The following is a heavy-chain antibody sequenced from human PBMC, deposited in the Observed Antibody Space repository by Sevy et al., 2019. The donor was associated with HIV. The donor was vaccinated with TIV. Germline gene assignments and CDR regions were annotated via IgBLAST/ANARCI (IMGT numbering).Heavy chain of an antibody. V-gene: IGHV3-15*01. D-gene: IGHD3-3*01. CDR1: GFTFSNAW. J-gene: IGHJ3*02. Sequence: GESLKISCAASGFTFSNAWMSWVRQAPGKGLEWVGRIKSKTDGGTTDYAAPVKGRFTISTEESKNTLYLQMNSLKTEETAVYYCTTDTGISDYDFWSGRDDTFDNWGQGTMVTVSS. CDR3: TTDTGISDYDFWSGRDDTFDN. CDR2: IKSKTDGGTT.